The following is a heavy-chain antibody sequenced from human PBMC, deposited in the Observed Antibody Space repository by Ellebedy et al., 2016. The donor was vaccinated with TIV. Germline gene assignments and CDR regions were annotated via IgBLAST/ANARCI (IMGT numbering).Heavy chain of an antibody. CDR1: GFTFSNYG. Sequence: GESLKISXAASGFTFSNYGMHWVRQAPGKGLEWVALLSYDGSNEFYADSVKGRFTISRDNSKNTLYLQMGSLRAEDMAVYYCARGADGAVYYYMDVWGKGTTVTVSS. CDR2: LSYDGSNE. J-gene: IGHJ6*03. CDR3: ARGADGAVYYYMDV. V-gene: IGHV3-30*03. D-gene: IGHD3-10*01.